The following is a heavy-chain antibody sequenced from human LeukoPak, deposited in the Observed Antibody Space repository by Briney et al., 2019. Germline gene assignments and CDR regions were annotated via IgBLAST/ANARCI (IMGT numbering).Heavy chain of an antibody. CDR3: TTDGSGTDHSSSWDDAFDI. Sequence: AGGSLRLSCAASGFTVSSNYMSWVRQAPGKGLEWVGRIKSKTDGGTTDYAAPVKGRFTISRDDSKNTLYLQMNSLKTEDTAVYYCTTDGSGTDHSSSWDDAFDIWGQGTMVTVSS. CDR1: GFTVSSNY. D-gene: IGHD6-13*01. CDR2: IKSKTDGGTT. J-gene: IGHJ3*02. V-gene: IGHV3-15*01.